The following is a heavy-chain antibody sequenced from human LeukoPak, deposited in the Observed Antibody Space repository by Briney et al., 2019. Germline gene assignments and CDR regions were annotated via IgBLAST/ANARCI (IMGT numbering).Heavy chain of an antibody. Sequence: ASVKVSCKASGYTFTVYYIHWVRQAPGQGLEWMGWINPNSGGTNYAQRFQGRVTMTRDTSFSTAYMELSRLRSDDTAVYYCALNDYGDGLGYWGQGTRVTVFS. CDR2: INPNSGGT. J-gene: IGHJ4*02. V-gene: IGHV1-2*02. D-gene: IGHD4-17*01. CDR1: GYTFTVYY. CDR3: ALNDYGDGLGY.